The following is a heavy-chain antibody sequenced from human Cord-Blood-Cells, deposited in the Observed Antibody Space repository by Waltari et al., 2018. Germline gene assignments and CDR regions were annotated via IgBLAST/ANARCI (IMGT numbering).Heavy chain of an antibody. CDR3: ATVRPYDILTGYSNYYFDY. Sequence: QVQLVQSGAEVKKPGASVKVSCKVSGYTLTELSMHWVRQASGKGLEWMGGFDPEDGETIYAQKFQGRVTMTEDTSTDTAYMELSSLRSEDTAVYYCATVRPYDILTGYSNYYFDYWGQGTLVTVSS. J-gene: IGHJ4*02. D-gene: IGHD3-9*01. CDR1: GYTLTELS. CDR2: FDPEDGET. V-gene: IGHV1-24*01.